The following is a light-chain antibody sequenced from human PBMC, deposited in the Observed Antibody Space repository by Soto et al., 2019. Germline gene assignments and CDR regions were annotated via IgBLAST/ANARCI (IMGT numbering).Light chain of an antibody. CDR3: QQYNNWPRT. CDR1: QSVSSN. J-gene: IGKJ1*01. Sequence: EIVMTQSPATLSVSPGERATLSCRASQSVSSNLAWYQQKPGQAPRLLIYGASTRATGIPARFSGSWSGTEFTLTISSLQSEDFAVYYCQQYNNWPRTFGHGTKVEIK. V-gene: IGKV3-15*01. CDR2: GAS.